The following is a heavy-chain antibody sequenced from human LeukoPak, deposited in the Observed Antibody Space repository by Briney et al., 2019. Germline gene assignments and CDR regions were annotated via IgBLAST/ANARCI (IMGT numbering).Heavy chain of an antibody. CDR3: ARRLRRNYFDY. Sequence: GGSLRFSCAASGFTFSSYEMNWVRQAPGKGLEWVSYISSSGSTIYYADSVKGRFTISRDNAKNSLYLQMNSLRAEDTAVYYCARRLRRNYFDYWGQGTLVTVSS. J-gene: IGHJ4*02. CDR2: ISSSGSTI. D-gene: IGHD4-17*01. CDR1: GFTFSSYE. V-gene: IGHV3-48*03.